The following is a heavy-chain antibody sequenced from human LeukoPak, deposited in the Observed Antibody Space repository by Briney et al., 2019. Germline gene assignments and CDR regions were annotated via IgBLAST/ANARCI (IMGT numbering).Heavy chain of an antibody. V-gene: IGHV3-21*01. Sequence: GGSLRLSCAASGFTFSSYSMYWVRQAPGKGLEWVSSISSSMSYIYYADSVKGRFTISRDNAKNSLYLQMNSLRAEDTAVYYCARAFDSSGYYFGFDYWGQGTLVTVSS. CDR2: ISSSMSYI. J-gene: IGHJ4*02. CDR1: GFTFSSYS. D-gene: IGHD3-22*01. CDR3: ARAFDSSGYYFGFDY.